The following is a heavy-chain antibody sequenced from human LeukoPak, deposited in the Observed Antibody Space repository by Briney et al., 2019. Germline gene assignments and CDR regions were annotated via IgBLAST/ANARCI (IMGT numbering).Heavy chain of an antibody. V-gene: IGHV1-69*05. CDR3: ARGGDSSGCYYEGDYFDY. CDR1: GGTFSSYA. D-gene: IGHD3-22*01. J-gene: IGHJ4*02. CDR2: IIPIFGTA. Sequence: SVKVSCKASGGTFSSYAISWVRQAPGQGLEWMGGIIPIFGTANYAQKFQGRVTITTDESTSTAYMELSSLRSEDTAVYYCARGGDSSGCYYEGDYFDYWGQGTLVTVSS.